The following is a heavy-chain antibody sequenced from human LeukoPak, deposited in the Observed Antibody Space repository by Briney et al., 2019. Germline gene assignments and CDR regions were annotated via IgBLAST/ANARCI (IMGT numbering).Heavy chain of an antibody. J-gene: IGHJ4*02. V-gene: IGHV3-7*01. CDR2: IKQDGSEK. D-gene: IGHD6-6*01. CDR3: AKDQIEAAPQVDY. CDR1: GFTFSSYW. Sequence: PGGSLRLSCAASGFTFSSYWMSWVRQAPGKGLEWVANIKQDGSEKYYVDSVKGRFTISRDNSKNTLYLQMNGLRAEDTAVYYCAKDQIEAAPQVDYWGQGTLVTVSS.